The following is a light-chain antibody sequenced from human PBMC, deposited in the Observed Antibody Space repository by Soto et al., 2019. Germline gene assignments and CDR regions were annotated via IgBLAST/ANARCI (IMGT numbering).Light chain of an antibody. CDR3: QQSYITPLT. CDR1: QSISYY. J-gene: IGKJ4*01. CDR2: AAS. V-gene: IGKV1-39*01. Sequence: DIQMTQAPSSLSASVGDRVTSTCRASQSISYYLYWYQHNPGKAPSLLIYAASTLESGVPSRFSASGSWTDFTLTISCLQTEDVATYYCQQSYITPLTFGGGTKVEIK.